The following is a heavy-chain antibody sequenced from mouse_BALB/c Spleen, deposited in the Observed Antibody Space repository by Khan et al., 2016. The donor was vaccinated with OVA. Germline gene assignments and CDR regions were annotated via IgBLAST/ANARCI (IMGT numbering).Heavy chain of an antibody. V-gene: IGHV3-2*02. CDR3: ARPVTITTVVATDFDY. D-gene: IGHD1-1*01. CDR1: GYSITSDYA. CDR2: ISYSGRT. J-gene: IGHJ2*01. Sequence: EVQLQESGPGLVKPSQSLSLTCTVTGYSITSDYAWNWIRQFPGNKLEWMGYISYSGRTSYNPSLKSRISITRDPSKNQFLLQLNSCTTEDTATYYCARPVTITTVVATDFDYWGQGTTLTVSS.